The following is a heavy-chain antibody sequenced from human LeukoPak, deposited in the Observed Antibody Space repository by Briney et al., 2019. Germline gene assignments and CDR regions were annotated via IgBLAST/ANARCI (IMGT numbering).Heavy chain of an antibody. CDR2: IYYSGST. V-gene: IGHV4-59*08. J-gene: IGHJ4*02. Sequence: AGGSLRLSCAASGFTFSSYWMSWLRQPPGKGLEWIGYIYYSGSTNYNPPLKSRVTISVDTSKKQFSLKLSSVTAADTAVYYCASSSGYSPFDYWGQGTLVTVSS. CDR1: GFTFSSYW. D-gene: IGHD3-22*01. CDR3: ASSSGYSPFDY.